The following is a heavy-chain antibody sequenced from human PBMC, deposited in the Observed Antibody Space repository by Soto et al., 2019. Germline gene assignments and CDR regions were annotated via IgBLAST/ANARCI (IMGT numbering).Heavy chain of an antibody. V-gene: IGHV1-2*04. CDR3: ARAGYSSGLEGFDY. Sequence: ASVKVSCKASGYTFTGYYIPWVRQAPGQGLEWMGWINPNSGGTNYAQKFQGWVTMTRDTYISTAYMELSRLRSDDTAVYYCARAGYSSGLEGFDYWGQGTMVTVSS. D-gene: IGHD6-19*01. J-gene: IGHJ4*02. CDR2: INPNSGGT. CDR1: GYTFTGYY.